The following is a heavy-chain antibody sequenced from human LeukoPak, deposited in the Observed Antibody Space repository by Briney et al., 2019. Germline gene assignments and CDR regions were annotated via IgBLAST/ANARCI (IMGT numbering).Heavy chain of an antibody. J-gene: IGHJ4*02. D-gene: IGHD3-3*01. CDR1: GFTFSSYG. CDR2: IWYDGSNK. Sequence: GGSLRLSCAASGFTFSSYGMHWVRQAPGKGLEWVAVIWYDGSNKYYADPVKGRFTISRDTSKNTLYLQMNSLRAEDTAVYYCAKLWSATCHSPSQYWGQGILVTVSS. V-gene: IGHV3-33*06. CDR3: AKLWSATCHSPSQY.